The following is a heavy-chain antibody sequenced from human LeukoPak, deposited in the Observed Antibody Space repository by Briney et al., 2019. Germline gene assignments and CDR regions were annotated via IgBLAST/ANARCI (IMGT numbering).Heavy chain of an antibody. J-gene: IGHJ6*02. D-gene: IGHD3-16*01. Sequence: GGSLRLSCAASGFTFSSYAMSWVRQAPGKGLEWVSTIGGSGGRTYYADSVKGRFTSPRDRSENTLYLQMNSLRAEDTAVYYCAKHLGDSEYYGMDVWGQGTSVTVSS. CDR3: AKHLGDSEYYGMDV. CDR1: GFTFSSYA. V-gene: IGHV3-23*01. CDR2: IGGSGGRT.